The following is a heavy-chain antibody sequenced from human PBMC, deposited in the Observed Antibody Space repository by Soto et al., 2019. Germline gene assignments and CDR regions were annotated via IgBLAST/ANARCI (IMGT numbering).Heavy chain of an antibody. Sequence: ASVKVSCKAIGYSFTSHYMHWVRQAPGQGLEWMGTIYPGGVNIGYAQKFKGRVTMTTDTSTSTAYMELRSLRSDDTAVYYCAITVVTPPPVSYYYYYGMDVWGQGTTVTVSS. V-gene: IGHV1-46*01. CDR2: IYPGGVNI. CDR1: GYSFTSHY. D-gene: IGHD2-15*01. CDR3: AITVVTPPPVSYYYYYGMDV. J-gene: IGHJ6*02.